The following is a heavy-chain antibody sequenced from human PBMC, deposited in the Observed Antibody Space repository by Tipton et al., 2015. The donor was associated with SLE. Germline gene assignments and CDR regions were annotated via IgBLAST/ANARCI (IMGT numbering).Heavy chain of an antibody. CDR3: ATEWYSSTSFDY. CDR1: GNDISRGTY. V-gene: IGHV4-38-2*01. D-gene: IGHD6-13*01. J-gene: IGHJ4*02. CDR2: IFQSGSA. Sequence: TLSLTCDVSGNDISRGTYRAWIRQPPGKGLEWIGSIFQSGSARYNPSLKSRASISVDTSKNQFSLRLTSVTAADTAVYYCATEWYSSTSFDYWGQGTLVTVSS.